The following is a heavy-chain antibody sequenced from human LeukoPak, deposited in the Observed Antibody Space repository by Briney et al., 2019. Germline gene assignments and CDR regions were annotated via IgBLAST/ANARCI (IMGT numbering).Heavy chain of an antibody. Sequence: SETLSLTCTVSGGSISGYYWSWIRQPAGKGLEWIGRIFTDGGTSYNPSLKSRVTMSVDTSKNQFSLKLSSVTAADTAVYYCTKEPSPWGQGTLVTDSS. CDR3: TKEPSP. CDR2: IFTDGGT. CDR1: GGSISGYY. J-gene: IGHJ5*02. V-gene: IGHV4-4*07.